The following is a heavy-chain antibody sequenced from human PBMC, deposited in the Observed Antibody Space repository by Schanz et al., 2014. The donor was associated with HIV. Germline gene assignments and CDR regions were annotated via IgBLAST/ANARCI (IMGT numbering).Heavy chain of an antibody. J-gene: IGHJ4*02. D-gene: IGHD6-13*01. V-gene: IGHV3-30*03. Sequence: QVHLVESGGGVAQPWRSLRLSCTASGFTFSSYGMHWVRQAPGKGLHWVAVISYDARNKYYADSVKGRFTISRDNSKNTLYLQMNSLRGEDTAVYYCAREKDLGYSSTLGFWGQGTLVTVSS. CDR2: ISYDARNK. CDR1: GFTFSSYG. CDR3: AREKDLGYSSTLGF.